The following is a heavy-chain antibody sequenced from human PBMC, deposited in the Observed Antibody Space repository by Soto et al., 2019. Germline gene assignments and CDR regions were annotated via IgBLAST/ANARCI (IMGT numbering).Heavy chain of an antibody. CDR2: IYHGGNS. V-gene: IGHV4-30-2*01. D-gene: IGHD3-10*01. Sequence: QLQLQESGSGLVKPSQTLSLTCAVSGGSISSGGYSWSWIRQPPGKGLEWIGYIYHGGNSYYNPSLKSRVNISIDSSQHQFSLKLSSVTAADTAVYYCAREFGYDFDYWGQGTLVTVSS. CDR1: GGSISSGGYS. J-gene: IGHJ4*02. CDR3: AREFGYDFDY.